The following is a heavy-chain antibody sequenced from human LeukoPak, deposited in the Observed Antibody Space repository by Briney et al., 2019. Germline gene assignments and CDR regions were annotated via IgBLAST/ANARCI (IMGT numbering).Heavy chain of an antibody. J-gene: IGHJ6*02. V-gene: IGHV1-69*13. Sequence: ASVKVSCKASGGTFSSYAISWVRQAPGQGLEWMGGIIPIFGTANYAQKFQGRVTITADEPTSTAYMELSSLRSEDTAVYYCARTLHDFWSGYGYGMDVWGQGTTVTVSS. D-gene: IGHD3-3*01. CDR1: GGTFSSYA. CDR3: ARTLHDFWSGYGYGMDV. CDR2: IIPIFGTA.